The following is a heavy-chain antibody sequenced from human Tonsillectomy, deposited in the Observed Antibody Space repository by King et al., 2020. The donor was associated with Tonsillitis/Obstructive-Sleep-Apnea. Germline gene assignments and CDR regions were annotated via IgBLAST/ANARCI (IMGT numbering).Heavy chain of an antibody. CDR1: GFTFSSYS. D-gene: IGHD1-1*01. CDR3: ASHNWNDDPYFDY. V-gene: IGHV3-21*01. CDR2: ISSSSSYI. Sequence: VQLVESGGGLVKPGGSLRLSCAASGFTFSSYSMNWVRQAPGKGLEWVSSISSSSSYIYYADSVKGRFTISGDNAKNSLYLQMNSLRAEDTAVYYCASHNWNDDPYFDYWGQGTLVTVSS. J-gene: IGHJ4*02.